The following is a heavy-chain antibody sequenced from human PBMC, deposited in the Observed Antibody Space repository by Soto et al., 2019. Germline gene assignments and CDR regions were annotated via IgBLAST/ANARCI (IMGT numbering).Heavy chain of an antibody. CDR3: ARDAALGGMIVVVNFQH. V-gene: IGHV1-69*12. Sequence: QVQLVQSGAEVKKPGSSVKVSCKASGGTFSSYAISWVRQAPGQGLEWMGGIIPIFGTANYAQKFQGRVTITAXXFXSXXIMELSSLRSEDTSVYYCARDAALGGMIVVVNFQHWGQGTLVTVSS. J-gene: IGHJ1*01. CDR1: GGTFSSYA. CDR2: IIPIFGTA. D-gene: IGHD3-22*01.